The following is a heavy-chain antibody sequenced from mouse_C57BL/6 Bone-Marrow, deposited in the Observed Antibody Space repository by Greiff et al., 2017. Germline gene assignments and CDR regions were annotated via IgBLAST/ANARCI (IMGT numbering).Heavy chain of an antibody. V-gene: IGHV5-4*01. Sequence: EVHLVESGGGLVKPGGSLKLSCAASGFTFSSYAMSWVRQTPEKRLEWVATISDGGSYTYYPDNVKGRFTISRDNAKNNLYLQMSHLKSEDTAMYYCAREGPVLSAYWGQGTLVTVSA. J-gene: IGHJ3*01. CDR1: GFTFSSYA. CDR2: ISDGGSYT. CDR3: AREGPVLSAY.